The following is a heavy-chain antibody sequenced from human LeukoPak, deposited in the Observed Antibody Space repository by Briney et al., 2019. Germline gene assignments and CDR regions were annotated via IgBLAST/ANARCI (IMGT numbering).Heavy chain of an antibody. J-gene: IGHJ5*02. CDR3: VREAGYCAPVCVKTNWFDP. CDR2: ISNGKT. Sequence: GGSLRLSCAASGFPFSSHAMSWVRQPSGKGLEWVAAISNGKTYYADSVRGRFAISRDDSTNTVYLHMNSLRDEDTALYHCVREAGYCAPVCVKTNWFDPWGQGTLVTVSS. CDR1: GFPFSSHA. V-gene: IGHV3-23*01. D-gene: IGHD2-15*01.